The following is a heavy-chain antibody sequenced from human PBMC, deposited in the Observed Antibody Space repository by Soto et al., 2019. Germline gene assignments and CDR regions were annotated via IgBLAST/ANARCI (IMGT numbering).Heavy chain of an antibody. CDR2: IYDSETT. CDR3: AREGEYSYGYFDY. CDR1: GGSITRKY. J-gene: IGHJ4*02. V-gene: IGHV4-59*01. D-gene: IGHD5-18*01. Sequence: SETLSLTCTVSGGSITRKYWRWIRQPPGKGLEWIGYIYDSETTNYNPSLKSRVTVSVDTSKNQLSLKLSSVTAADTAVYFCAREGEYSYGYFDYWGRGTLVTVSS.